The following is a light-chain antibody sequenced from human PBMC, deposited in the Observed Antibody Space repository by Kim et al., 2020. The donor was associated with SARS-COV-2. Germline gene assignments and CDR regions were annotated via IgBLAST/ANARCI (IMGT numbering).Light chain of an antibody. CDR1: QSISTW. Sequence: ASIGDSVTITCRASQSISTWLAWYQQKPGRAPKRLIHKTSSLEPGVSSRFSGSGSGTEFTLTISSLQPDDFATYYCQRYNTSPWTFGPGTKVDIK. CDR3: QRYNTSPWT. V-gene: IGKV1-5*03. CDR2: KTS. J-gene: IGKJ3*01.